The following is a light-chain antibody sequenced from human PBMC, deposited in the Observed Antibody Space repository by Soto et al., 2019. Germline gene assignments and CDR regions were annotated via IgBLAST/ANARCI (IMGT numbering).Light chain of an antibody. Sequence: QSALTQPASVSGSPGQSITISCTGTNNDVGNSDLVSWYRQYPGKAPTLMIYETNRRPSGVSNRFSGSKSGNTASLTSSWLQAEDEADYYCCSYAGTNTHVYGTGTKVTVL. J-gene: IGLJ1*01. CDR2: ETN. CDR1: NNDVGNSDL. CDR3: CSYAGTNTHV. V-gene: IGLV2-23*01.